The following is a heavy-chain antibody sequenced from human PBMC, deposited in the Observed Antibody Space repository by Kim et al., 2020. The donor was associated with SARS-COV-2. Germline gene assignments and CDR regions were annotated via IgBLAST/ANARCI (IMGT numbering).Heavy chain of an antibody. CDR2: INPSGGST. CDR1: GYTFTSYY. J-gene: IGHJ4*02. V-gene: IGHV1-46*01. Sequence: ASVKVSCKASGYTFTSYYMHWVRQAPGQGLEWMGIINPSGGSTSYAQKFQGRVTMTRDTSTSTVYMELSSLRSEDTAVYYCASSFTMVRGVGYWGQGTLVTVSS. CDR3: ASSFTMVRGVGY. D-gene: IGHD3-10*01.